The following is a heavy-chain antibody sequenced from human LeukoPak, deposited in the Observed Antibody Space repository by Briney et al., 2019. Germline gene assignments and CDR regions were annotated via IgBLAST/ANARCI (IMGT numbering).Heavy chain of an antibody. CDR3: AKSDHGFWYFDL. CDR1: GFTFSSYA. V-gene: IGHV3-23*01. Sequence: GGSLRLSCAASGFTFSSYAMSWVRQAPGKGLEWVSAISGSGGSTYYADSVKGRFTISRDNSKNTLYLQMNSLRAEDTVVYYCAKSDHGFWYFDLWGRGTLVTVSS. J-gene: IGHJ2*01. D-gene: IGHD1-14*01. CDR2: ISGSGGST.